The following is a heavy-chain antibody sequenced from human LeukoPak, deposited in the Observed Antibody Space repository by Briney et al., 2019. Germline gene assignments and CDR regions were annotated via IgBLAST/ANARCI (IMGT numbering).Heavy chain of an antibody. CDR2: IFPSGGEI. V-gene: IGHV3-23*01. Sequence: GGSLRLSCAVSGFTFSTFAMIWVRQPPGEGLEWVSSIFPSGGEIHYADSVRGRFTISRDNSKSTLSLQMNSLRAEDTAIYYCATYRQVLLPFESWGQGTLVTVSS. D-gene: IGHD2-8*02. CDR3: ATYRQVLLPFES. J-gene: IGHJ4*02. CDR1: GFTFSTFA.